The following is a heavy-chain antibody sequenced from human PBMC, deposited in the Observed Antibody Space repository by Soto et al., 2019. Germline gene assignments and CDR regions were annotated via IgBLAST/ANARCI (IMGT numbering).Heavy chain of an antibody. CDR3: ASGLSGSVLLWFGEFPPYYYGMDV. CDR2: IIPIFGTA. Sequence: SVKVSCKASGGTFSSYAISWVRQAPGQGLEWIGGIIPIFGTANYAQKFQGRVTITADKSTSTAYMELSSLRSEDTAVYYCASGLSGSVLLWFGEFPPYYYGMDVWGQGTTVTVSS. V-gene: IGHV1-69*06. CDR1: GGTFSSYA. J-gene: IGHJ6*02. D-gene: IGHD3-10*01.